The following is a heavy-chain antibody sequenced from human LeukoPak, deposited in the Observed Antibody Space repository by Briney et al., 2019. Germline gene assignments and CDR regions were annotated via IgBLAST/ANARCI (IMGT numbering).Heavy chain of an antibody. Sequence: GASVTVSCKASGGTLSSYAVSWVRQAPGQGLEWMGGIIPIFGTANYAQKFQGRVTITADESTSTAYMELSSLRSEDTAVYYCASDYSSSTYNWFDPWGQGTLVTVSS. J-gene: IGHJ5*02. CDR3: ASDYSSSTYNWFDP. D-gene: IGHD6-6*01. V-gene: IGHV1-69*01. CDR1: GGTLSSYA. CDR2: IIPIFGTA.